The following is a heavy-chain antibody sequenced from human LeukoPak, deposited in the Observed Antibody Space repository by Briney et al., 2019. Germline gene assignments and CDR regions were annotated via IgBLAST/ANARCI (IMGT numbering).Heavy chain of an antibody. CDR1: GGSISSSSYY. J-gene: IGHJ5*02. Sequence: SETLSLTCTVSGGSISSSSYYWGWIRQPPGKGLEWFGSIYYSGSTYYNPYLKSRVTISVDTSKNQFSLKLSSVTAADTAAYYCAREGLSYCGGDCYPWGQGTLVTVSS. V-gene: IGHV4-39*02. CDR3: AREGLSYCGGDCYP. CDR2: IYYSGST. D-gene: IGHD2-21*02.